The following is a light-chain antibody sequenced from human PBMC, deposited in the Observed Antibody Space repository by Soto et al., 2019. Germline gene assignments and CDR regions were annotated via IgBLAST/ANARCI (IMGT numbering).Light chain of an antibody. J-gene: IGLJ1*01. CDR3: SSYTSSSTLV. CDR2: DVS. CDR1: SSDVGAYNS. V-gene: IGLV2-14*01. Sequence: QSVLTQPASVFGSPGQSITISCTGTSSDVGAYNSVAWYQHNPGKAPKLMIYDVSNRPSGVSSRFSGSKSANTASLSISGLQADDEADYYCSSYTSSSTLVFGTGTKVTVL.